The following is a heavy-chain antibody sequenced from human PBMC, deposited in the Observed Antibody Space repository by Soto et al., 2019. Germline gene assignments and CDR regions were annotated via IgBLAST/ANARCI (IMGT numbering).Heavy chain of an antibody. Sequence: GGSLRLSCAASGFTFSSYAMSWVRQAPGKGLEWVSAISGSGGSTYYADSVKGRFTISRDNSKNTLYLQMNSLRAEDTAVYYCAGGSSSVDWFDPWGQGTLGTVSS. CDR3: AGGSSSVDWFDP. CDR2: ISGSGGST. V-gene: IGHV3-23*01. CDR1: GFTFSSYA. D-gene: IGHD6-13*01. J-gene: IGHJ5*02.